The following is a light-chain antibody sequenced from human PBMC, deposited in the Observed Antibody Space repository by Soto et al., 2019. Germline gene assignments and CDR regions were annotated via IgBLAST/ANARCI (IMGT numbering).Light chain of an antibody. Sequence: DIQMTQSPSSLSASVGDRVTITCRASQSISSYLNWNQQKPGKAPKLLIYAASSLQSGVPSRFSGSGSGTEFTLTISSLQPEDFATYYCQQSYSTSHTFGQGTKLEIK. CDR3: QQSYSTSHT. V-gene: IGKV1-39*01. CDR1: QSISSY. J-gene: IGKJ2*01. CDR2: AAS.